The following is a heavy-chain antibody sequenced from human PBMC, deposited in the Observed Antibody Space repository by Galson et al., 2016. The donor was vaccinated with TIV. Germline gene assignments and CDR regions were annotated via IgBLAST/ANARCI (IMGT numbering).Heavy chain of an antibody. CDR1: GYSFTNYW. Sequence: SGAEVKKPGESLRISCKGSGYSFTNYWINWVRQMPGKGLEWMGRIDPSDSYINYSPSFEGHVTISADRSITTAYLQWSSMKASDTAMYYCARGVSSGSAWLDPWGPGTPVTVSS. D-gene: IGHD3-10*01. V-gene: IGHV5-10-1*01. CDR3: ARGVSSGSAWLDP. CDR2: IDPSDSYI. J-gene: IGHJ5*02.